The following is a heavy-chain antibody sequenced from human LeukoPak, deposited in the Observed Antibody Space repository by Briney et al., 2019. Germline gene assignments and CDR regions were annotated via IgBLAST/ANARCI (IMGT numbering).Heavy chain of an antibody. V-gene: IGHV1-46*01. CDR1: GYTFTSYY. D-gene: IGHD3-3*01. Sequence: ASVKVSCKASGYTFTSYYMHWVRQAPGQGLEWMGIINPSGGSTSYAQKFQGRVTMTRDTSTSTVYMELSSLRSEDTAVYYCARDRVITIFGVVIVDYYYGRDVWGQGTTVTVSS. J-gene: IGHJ6*02. CDR3: ARDRVITIFGVVIVDYYYGRDV. CDR2: INPSGGST.